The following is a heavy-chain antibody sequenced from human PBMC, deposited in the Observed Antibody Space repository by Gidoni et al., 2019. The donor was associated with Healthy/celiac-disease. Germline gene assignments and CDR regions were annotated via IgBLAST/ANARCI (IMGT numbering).Heavy chain of an antibody. D-gene: IGHD2-15*01. Sequence: EVQLLVSGGCLVQPGGSLRLSCPAPGFPFSSYAMSWVRQAPGKGLEWVSASSGSGGSTYYADSVKGRFTISRDNSKNTLYLQMNSLRAEDTAVYYCAKTVVAALPSDYFDYWGQGTLVTVSS. J-gene: IGHJ4*02. CDR3: AKTVVAALPSDYFDY. V-gene: IGHV3-23*01. CDR1: GFPFSSYA. CDR2: SSGSGGST.